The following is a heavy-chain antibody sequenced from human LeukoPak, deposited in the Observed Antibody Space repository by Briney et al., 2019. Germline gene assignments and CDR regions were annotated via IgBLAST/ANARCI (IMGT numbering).Heavy chain of an antibody. D-gene: IGHD3-22*01. J-gene: IGHJ4*02. CDR1: GGTFSSYA. CDR3: AREAYYDSSGSYYFDY. V-gene: IGHV1-69*05. CDR2: IIPIFGTA. Sequence: SVKVSCKASGGTFSSYAISWVRQAPGQGLGWMGGIIPIFGTANYAQKFQGRVTITTDESTSTAYMELSSLRSEDTAVYYCAREAYYDSSGSYYFDYWGQGTLVTVSS.